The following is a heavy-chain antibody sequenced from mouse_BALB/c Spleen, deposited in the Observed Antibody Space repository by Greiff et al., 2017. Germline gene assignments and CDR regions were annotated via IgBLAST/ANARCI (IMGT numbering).Heavy chain of an antibody. V-gene: IGHV1-7*01. J-gene: IGHJ2*01. Sequence: QVQLKESGAELAKPGASVKMSCKASGYTFTSYWMHWVKQRPGQGLEWIGYINPSTGYTEYTQKFKDKATLTADKPSSTAYMQLSSLTSEDSAVYYCASSGTDYWGQGTTLTVSS. CDR2: INPSTGYT. D-gene: IGHD4-1*01. CDR1: GYTFTSYW. CDR3: ASSGTDY.